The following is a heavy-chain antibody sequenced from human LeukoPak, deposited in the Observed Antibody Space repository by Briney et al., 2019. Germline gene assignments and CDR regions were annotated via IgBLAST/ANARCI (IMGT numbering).Heavy chain of an antibody. CDR3: ARSPYYDFWSGYHEFYYYYYYMDV. CDR1: GCSISSGSYY. CDR2: IYTSGST. D-gene: IGHD3-3*01. V-gene: IGHV4-61*02. Sequence: PSQTLSLTCTASGCSISSGSYYWRWLRQPAGKGLEWLGRIYTSGSTNYNPSLKSRVTISVDTSKNQFSLKLSSVTAADTAVYYCARSPYYDFWSGYHEFYYYYYYMDVWGKGTTVTVSS. J-gene: IGHJ6*03.